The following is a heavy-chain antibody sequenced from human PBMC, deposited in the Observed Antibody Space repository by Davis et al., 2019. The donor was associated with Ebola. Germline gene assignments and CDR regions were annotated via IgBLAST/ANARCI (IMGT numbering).Heavy chain of an antibody. CDR1: GGTFSSYA. V-gene: IGHV1-18*01. D-gene: IGHD3-16*01. CDR3: ARAQNTNDGGVILIYYYYGMDV. J-gene: IGHJ6*04. Sequence: ASVKVSCKTSGGTFSSYAISWVRQAPGQGLEWMGWISAYNGNTNYAQKLQGRVTMTTDTSTSTAYMELRSLRSDDTAVYYCARAQNTNDGGVILIYYYYGMDVWGKGTTVTVSS. CDR2: ISAYNGNT.